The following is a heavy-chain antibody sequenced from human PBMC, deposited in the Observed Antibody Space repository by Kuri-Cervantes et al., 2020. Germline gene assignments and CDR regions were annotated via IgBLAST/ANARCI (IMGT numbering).Heavy chain of an antibody. CDR3: AREDSVRGGFDY. J-gene: IGHJ4*02. V-gene: IGHV3-74*01. Sequence: GGSLRLSCAASGFTFSSYWMHWVRQAPGKGLVWVSRINSDGSSTSYADSVKGRFTISRDNAKNTLYLQMNSLRAEDTAVYYCAREDSVRGGFDYWGQGTLVTVSS. D-gene: IGHD3/OR15-3a*01. CDR1: GFTFSSYW. CDR2: INSDGSST.